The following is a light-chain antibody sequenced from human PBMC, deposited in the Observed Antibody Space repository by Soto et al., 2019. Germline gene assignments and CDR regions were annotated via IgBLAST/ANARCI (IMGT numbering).Light chain of an antibody. V-gene: IGLV1-40*01. Sequence: QSVLTQPPSVSGAPGQRVTISCTGNSSNIGAGYDVHWYQQLPGRAPKLLIYGNSNRPSGVPDRFSGSKSGTSASLAITGLQAEDEADYYCQSYDSSLSGSGVFGGGTKLTVL. J-gene: IGLJ3*02. CDR1: SSNIGAGYD. CDR3: QSYDSSLSGSGV. CDR2: GNS.